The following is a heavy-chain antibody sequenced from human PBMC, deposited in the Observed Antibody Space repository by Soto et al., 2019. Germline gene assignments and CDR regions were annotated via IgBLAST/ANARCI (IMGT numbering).Heavy chain of an antibody. V-gene: IGHV3-74*01. J-gene: IGHJ4*02. CDR2: INSDGSIT. CDR1: GFTFSSHW. Sequence: GGSLRLSCAASGFTFSSHWMHWVRQAPGKGLVWVSRINSDGSITTYADSVRGRFTISRDNAKNTLYLQMDSLRVEDTAVYYCARSSGWYDYWGQGTLVTVSS. D-gene: IGHD6-13*01. CDR3: ARSSGWYDY.